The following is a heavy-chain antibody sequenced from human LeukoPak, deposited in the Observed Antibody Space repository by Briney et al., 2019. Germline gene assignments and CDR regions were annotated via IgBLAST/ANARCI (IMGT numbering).Heavy chain of an antibody. CDR2: IYYSGST. Sequence: PSETLSLTCTVSGGSISSYYWSWIRQPPGKGLEWFGYIYYSGSTNYNPSLKSRVTISIDTSKNQFSLNLHSVTAADTAVYYCARRYCGGGGRCYSSFDYWGQGTLVTVSS. V-gene: IGHV4-59*08. D-gene: IGHD2-15*01. J-gene: IGHJ4*02. CDR1: GGSISSYY. CDR3: ARRYCGGGGRCYSSFDY.